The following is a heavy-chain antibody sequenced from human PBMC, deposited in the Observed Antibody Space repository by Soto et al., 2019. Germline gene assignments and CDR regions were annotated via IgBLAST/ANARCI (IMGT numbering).Heavy chain of an antibody. CDR3: TTRVKRANSSSWYDDPSESSYYYYYGMDV. CDR1: GFTFSNAW. V-gene: IGHV3-15*07. Sequence: PGGSLRLSCAASGFTFSNAWMNWVRQAPGKGLEWVGRIKSKTDGGTTDYAAPVKGRFTISRDDSKNTLYLQMNSLKTEDTAVYYCTTRVKRANSSSWYDDPSESSYYYYYGMDVWGQGTTVTVSS. CDR2: IKSKTDGGTT. D-gene: IGHD6-13*01. J-gene: IGHJ6*02.